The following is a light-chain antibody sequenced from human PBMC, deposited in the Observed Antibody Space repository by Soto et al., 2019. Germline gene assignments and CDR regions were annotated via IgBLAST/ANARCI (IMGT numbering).Light chain of an antibody. Sequence: QSVLTQPPSVSGAPGQRVTISCTGSSSNIGAGYDVHWYQQLPGTAPKLLIYGNSNRPSGVPDRFSGAKSGNTASLTVSGLQAEDEADYYCTSHAGTNNFPYVFGTGTKV. CDR2: GNS. V-gene: IGLV1-40*01. CDR3: TSHAGTNNFPYV. CDR1: SSNIGAGYD. J-gene: IGLJ1*01.